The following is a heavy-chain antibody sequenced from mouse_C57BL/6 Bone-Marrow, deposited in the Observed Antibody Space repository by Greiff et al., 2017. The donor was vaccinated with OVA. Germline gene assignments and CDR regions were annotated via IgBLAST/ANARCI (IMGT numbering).Heavy chain of an antibody. CDR2: IYPRSGNT. CDR3: ARVLRLRYYFDY. D-gene: IGHD3-2*02. J-gene: IGHJ2*01. CDR1: GYTFTSYG. Sequence: VQLQQSGAELARPGASVKLSCKASGYTFTSYGISWVKQRTGQGLEWIGEIYPRSGNTYYNEKFKGKATLTADKSSSTAYLELRSLTSEDSAVYFCARVLRLRYYFDYWGQGTTLTVSS. V-gene: IGHV1-81*01.